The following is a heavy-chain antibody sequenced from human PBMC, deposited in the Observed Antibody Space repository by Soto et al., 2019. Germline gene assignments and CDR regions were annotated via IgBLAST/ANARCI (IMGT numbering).Heavy chain of an antibody. CDR2: INHSGST. Sequence: SETLSLTCAVYGGSFSGYYCSWIRQPPGKGLEWIGEINHSGSTNYNPSLKSRVTISVDTSKNQFSLKLSSVTAADTAVYYCARGFCSSTAEYYYYYYGMDVWGQGTTVTVSS. V-gene: IGHV4-34*01. CDR3: ARGFCSSTAEYYYYYYGMDV. J-gene: IGHJ6*02. D-gene: IGHD2-2*01. CDR1: GGSFSGYY.